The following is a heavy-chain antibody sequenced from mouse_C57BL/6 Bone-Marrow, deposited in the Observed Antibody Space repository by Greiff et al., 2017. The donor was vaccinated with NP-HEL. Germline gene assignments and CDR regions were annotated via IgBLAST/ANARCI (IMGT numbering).Heavy chain of an antibody. J-gene: IGHJ1*03. CDR1: GYTFTSYG. V-gene: IGHV1-81*01. CDR3: ASRGVVATGYFDV. Sequence: QVQLLQSGAELARPGASVKLSCKASGYTFTSYGISWVKQRTGQGLEWIGEIYPRSGNTYYNEKFKGKATLTADKSSSTAYMELRSLTSEDSAVYFCASRGVVATGYFDVWGTGTTVTVSS. CDR2: IYPRSGNT. D-gene: IGHD1-1*01.